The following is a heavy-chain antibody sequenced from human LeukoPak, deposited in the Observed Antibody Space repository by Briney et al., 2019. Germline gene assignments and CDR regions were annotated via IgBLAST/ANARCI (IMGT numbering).Heavy chain of an antibody. CDR3: ARASRYNWNDVGYYFDY. J-gene: IGHJ4*02. V-gene: IGHV4-31*03. CDR2: IYYSGST. D-gene: IGHD1-1*01. CDR1: GGSISSGGYY. Sequence: SETLSLTCTVSGGSISSGGYYWSWIRQHPGKGLEWIGYIYYSGSTYYNPSLKSRVTISVDTSKNQFSLKLSSVTAADTAVYYCARASRYNWNDVGYYFDYWGQGTLVIVSS.